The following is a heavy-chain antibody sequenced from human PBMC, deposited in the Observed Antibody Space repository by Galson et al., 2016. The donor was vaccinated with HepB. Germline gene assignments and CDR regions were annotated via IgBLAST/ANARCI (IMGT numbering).Heavy chain of an antibody. CDR3: ARDKLDSSGHYRAY. J-gene: IGHJ4*02. D-gene: IGHD3-22*01. CDR2: ISSSSSYI. CDR1: GFSFSTYS. V-gene: IGHV3-21*01. Sequence: SLRLSCAASGFSFSTYSMNWVRQAPGKGLEWVSSISSSSSYIYYGDSVKGRFTISRDNAKKSLYLQMNSLRAEDTAGYHGARDKLDSSGHYRAYWGQGTLVTVSS.